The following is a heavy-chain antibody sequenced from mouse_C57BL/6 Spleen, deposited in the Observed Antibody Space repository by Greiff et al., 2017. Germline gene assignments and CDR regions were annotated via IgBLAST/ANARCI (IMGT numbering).Heavy chain of an antibody. D-gene: IGHD2-4*01. Sequence: EVQLQESGGGLVKPGGSLKLSCAASGFTFSDYGMHWVRQAPEKGLEWVAYISSGSSTIYYADTVKGRFTISRDNAKNTLFLQMTSLRSEDTAMYYCAKNKGIYYDYAWFAYWGQGTLVTVSA. CDR1: GFTFSDYG. J-gene: IGHJ3*01. CDR3: AKNKGIYYDYAWFAY. V-gene: IGHV5-17*01. CDR2: ISSGSSTI.